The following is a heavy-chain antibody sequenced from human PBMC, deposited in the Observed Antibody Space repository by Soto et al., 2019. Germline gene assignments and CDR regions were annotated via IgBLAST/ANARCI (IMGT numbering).Heavy chain of an antibody. V-gene: IGHV4-34*01. CDR2: INHSGST. Sequence: SETLSLTCAVYGGSFSGYYWSWIRQPPGKGLEWIGEINHSGSTNYNPSLKSRVTISVDTSKNQFSLKLSSVTAADTAVYYCASSFRSSPLGIPLDYWGQGTLVTVSS. CDR3: ASSFRSSPLGIPLDY. J-gene: IGHJ4*02. D-gene: IGHD6-13*01. CDR1: GGSFSGYY.